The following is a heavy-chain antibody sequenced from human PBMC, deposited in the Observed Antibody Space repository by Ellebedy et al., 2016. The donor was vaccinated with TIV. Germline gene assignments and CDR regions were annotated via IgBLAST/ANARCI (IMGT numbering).Heavy chain of an antibody. J-gene: IGHJ3*02. CDR1: VGSISSGDYY. CDR3: ARVGTDGSSSFGAFDI. D-gene: IGHD6-6*01. Sequence: SETLSLTCTVSVGSISSGDYYWSWIRQPPGKGLAWIGYIYYSGSTYYNPSLKSRVTISVDTSKNQFSLKLSSVTAADTAVYYCARVGTDGSSSFGAFDIWGQGTMVTVSS. V-gene: IGHV4-30-4*02. CDR2: IYYSGST.